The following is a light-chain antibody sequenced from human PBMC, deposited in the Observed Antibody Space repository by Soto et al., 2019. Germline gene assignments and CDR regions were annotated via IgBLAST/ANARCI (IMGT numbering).Light chain of an antibody. CDR2: AAS. CDR3: QQSYSTVWT. Sequence: DIQMTQSPSSLSASVGDRVTITCRASQTITRYLNWYQQKPGKAPKRLIYAASSLQSGVPSRFSGSGSGTDFTLTISSLQPEDFAIYHCQQSYSTVWTSGQGNKVDIK. J-gene: IGKJ1*01. V-gene: IGKV1-39*01. CDR1: QTITRY.